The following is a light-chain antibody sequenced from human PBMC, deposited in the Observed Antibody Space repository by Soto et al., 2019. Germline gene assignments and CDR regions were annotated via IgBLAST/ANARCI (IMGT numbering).Light chain of an antibody. Sequence: QSVLTQHPSASATPGQTVTISCSGRYSNNGSNFVSWYQRLPGTAPKLLIYSINQRPSGVPDRFSGSKSGTSASLTISGLQSEDEADYFCSSWDDSLDGPVFGGGTKLTVL. CDR2: SIN. J-gene: IGLJ3*02. CDR3: SSWDDSLDGPV. CDR1: YSNNGSNF. V-gene: IGLV1-44*01.